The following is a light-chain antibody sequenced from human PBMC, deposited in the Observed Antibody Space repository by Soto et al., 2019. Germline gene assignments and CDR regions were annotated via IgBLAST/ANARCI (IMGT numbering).Light chain of an antibody. CDR2: AAS. V-gene: IGKV1-39*01. CDR1: QTIRDF. Sequence: GDRVTITCRASQTIRDFLNWYQHKPGKATKLRIYAASSLQGGVPSRVSGRGSGTDVTLTISSLQTEDFATYYCQQRYSTLITFGQGTRLEIK. CDR3: QQRYSTLIT. J-gene: IGKJ5*01.